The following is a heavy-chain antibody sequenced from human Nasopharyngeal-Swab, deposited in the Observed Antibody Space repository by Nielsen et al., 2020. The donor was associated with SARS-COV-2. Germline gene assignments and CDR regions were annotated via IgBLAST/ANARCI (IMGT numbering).Heavy chain of an antibody. J-gene: IGHJ5*02. V-gene: IGHV1-3*01. CDR2: INAGNGNT. CDR3: ARSFRGRRQVVAATPVSNWFDP. D-gene: IGHD2-15*01. Sequence: ASVKVSCKASGYTFTSYAMHWVRQAPGQRLEWMGWINAGNGNTKYSQKFQGRVTITRDTSASTAYMELSSLRSEDTAVYYCARSFRGRRQVVAATPVSNWFDPWGQGTLVTVSS. CDR1: GYTFTSYA.